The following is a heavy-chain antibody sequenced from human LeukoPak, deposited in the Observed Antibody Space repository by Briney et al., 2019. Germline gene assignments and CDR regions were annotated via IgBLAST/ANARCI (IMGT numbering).Heavy chain of an antibody. CDR3: ATSIAARLNWFDP. CDR2: IYHSGST. J-gene: IGHJ5*02. CDR1: GGSISSSNW. V-gene: IGHV4-4*02. D-gene: IGHD6-6*01. Sequence: SETLSLTCAVSGGSISSSNWWSWVRQPPGKGLEWIGEIYHSGSTNYNPSLKSRVTISVDKSKNQFSLKLSSVTAADTAVYYCATSIAARLNWFDPWGQGTLVTVSS.